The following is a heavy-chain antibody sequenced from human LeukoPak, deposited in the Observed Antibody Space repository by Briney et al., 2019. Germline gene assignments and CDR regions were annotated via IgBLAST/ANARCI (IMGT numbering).Heavy chain of an antibody. D-gene: IGHD5-18*01. CDR1: GFTFSDYY. V-gene: IGHV3-11*04. J-gene: IGHJ4*02. Sequence: GGSLRLSCAASGFTFSDYYMSWVRQALGKGLEWVSYISSSGSTMYYADSVKGRFTVSRDNAENSLYLQMNSLRAEDTAVYFCARSSTAIDYWGQGTLVTVSS. CDR2: ISSSGSTM. CDR3: ARSSTAIDY.